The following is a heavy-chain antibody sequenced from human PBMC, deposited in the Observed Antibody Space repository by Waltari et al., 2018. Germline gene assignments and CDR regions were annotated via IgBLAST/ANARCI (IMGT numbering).Heavy chain of an antibody. Sequence: QVQLVQSGAEATKPGSAVRVSCRASGGTCTSDRVNWVRQAPGKGLEWMGRIMPDISETKYAVKFQGRITITADKSTGTVYMELSSLRSDDTAVYYCAGGDGGYYYYKMDVWGQGTTVTVSS. CDR1: GGTCTSDR. D-gene: IGHD3-10*01. CDR3: AGGDGGYYYYKMDV. CDR2: IMPDISET. J-gene: IGHJ6*03. V-gene: IGHV1-69*02.